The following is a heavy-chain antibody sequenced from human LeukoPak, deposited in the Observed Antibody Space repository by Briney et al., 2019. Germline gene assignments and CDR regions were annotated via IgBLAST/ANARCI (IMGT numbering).Heavy chain of an antibody. V-gene: IGHV1-69*04. CDR1: GGTFSSYT. J-gene: IGHJ4*02. D-gene: IGHD3-22*01. Sequence: PSASVKVSCKASGGTFSSYTISWVRQAPGQGLEWMGRIIPILGIANYAQKFQGRVTITADKSTSTAYMELSSLRAEDTAVYYCARDPEYYYDSSGEAMSDYWGQGTLVTVSS. CDR3: ARDPEYYYDSSGEAMSDY. CDR2: IIPILGIA.